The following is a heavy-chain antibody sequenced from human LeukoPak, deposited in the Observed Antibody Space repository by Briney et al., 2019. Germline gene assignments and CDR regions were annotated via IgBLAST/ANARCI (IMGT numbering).Heavy chain of an antibody. Sequence: SETLSLTCTVSGGSISSGGYYWSWIRQHPGKGLEWIGYIYYSGSTYYNPSLKSRVTISVDTSKNQFSLKLSSVTAADTAVYYCARGNYDSSGYYNHDAFDIWGQGTMVTVSS. CDR3: ARGNYDSSGYYNHDAFDI. CDR2: IYYSGST. J-gene: IGHJ3*02. D-gene: IGHD3-22*01. V-gene: IGHV4-31*03. CDR1: GGSISSGGYY.